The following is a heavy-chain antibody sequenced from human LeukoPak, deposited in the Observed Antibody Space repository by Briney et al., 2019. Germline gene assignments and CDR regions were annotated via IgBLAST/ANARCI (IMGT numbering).Heavy chain of an antibody. D-gene: IGHD5-18*01. Sequence: PGGSLRLSCAASGFTFSSYGMHWVRQAPGKGLEWVAVISYDGSNKYYADSVKGRFTISRDNSKNTLYLQMNSLRAEDTAVYYRAKGGYSYGLDYWGQGTLVTVSS. CDR3: AKGGYSYGLDY. V-gene: IGHV3-30*18. J-gene: IGHJ4*02. CDR1: GFTFSSYG. CDR2: ISYDGSNK.